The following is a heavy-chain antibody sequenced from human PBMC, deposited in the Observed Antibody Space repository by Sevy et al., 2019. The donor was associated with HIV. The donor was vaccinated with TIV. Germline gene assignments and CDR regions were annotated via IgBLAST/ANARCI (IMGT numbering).Heavy chain of an antibody. J-gene: IGHJ4*02. CDR1: GFTFISYS. CDR2: ISSSSGYI. CDR3: ARGVGYYDSSGYYFDY. Sequence: GGSLRLSCAASGFTFISYSMNWVRQAPGQGLEWVSSISSSSGYIYYADSVKGRFTISRDNAKNSLYLQMNSLRAEDTAVYYCARGVGYYDSSGYYFDYWGQGTLVTVSS. D-gene: IGHD3-22*01. V-gene: IGHV3-21*01.